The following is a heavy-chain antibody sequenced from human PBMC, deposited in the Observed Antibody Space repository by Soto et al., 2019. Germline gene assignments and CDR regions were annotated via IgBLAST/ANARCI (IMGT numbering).Heavy chain of an antibody. V-gene: IGHV1-69*01. D-gene: IGHD2-15*01. J-gene: IGHJ5*02. CDR3: PREGPPDIAWFDP. Sequence: QVQLVQSGAEVKKPGSSVKVSCKASGGTFSIYTISWVRQAPGQGLEWMRVSANSAQNFQGRLTVTADESTGTVYLELSSLTSEDTAVYYWPREGPPDIAWFDPWGQGTLVSVSS. CDR1: GGTFSIYT. CDR2: SA.